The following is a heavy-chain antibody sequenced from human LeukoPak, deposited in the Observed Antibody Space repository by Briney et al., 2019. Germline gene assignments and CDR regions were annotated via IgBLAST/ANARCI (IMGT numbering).Heavy chain of an antibody. CDR2: ISSSSSTI. CDR1: GFTFSSYA. CDR3: AKDYSDPFDY. Sequence: GGSLRLSCAASGFTFSSYAMNWVRQAPGKGLEWVSYISSSSSTIYYADSVKGRFTISRDNSKNTLYLQMNSLRAEDTAVYYCAKDYSDPFDYWGQGTLVTVSS. D-gene: IGHD1-26*01. V-gene: IGHV3-48*01. J-gene: IGHJ4*02.